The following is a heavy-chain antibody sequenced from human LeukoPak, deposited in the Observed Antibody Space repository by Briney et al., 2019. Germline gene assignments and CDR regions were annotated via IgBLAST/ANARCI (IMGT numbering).Heavy chain of an antibody. Sequence: SETLSLTCAVNTGSFSGYYWSWIRQPPGKGLEWIGEINHSGITNYNPSLKSRVTISVDTSKNQFSLKLSYVTAADTAVYYCARRGNLYDFGSGYLWTNWFDPWGQGTLVTVSS. D-gene: IGHD3-3*01. J-gene: IGHJ5*02. CDR2: INHSGIT. CDR3: ARRGNLYDFGSGYLWTNWFDP. V-gene: IGHV4-34*01. CDR1: TGSFSGYY.